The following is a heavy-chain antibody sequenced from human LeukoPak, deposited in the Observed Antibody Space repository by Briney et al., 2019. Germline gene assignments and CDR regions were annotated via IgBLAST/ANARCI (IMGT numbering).Heavy chain of an antibody. CDR2: ISSSGGSA. J-gene: IGHJ4*02. V-gene: IGHV3-23*01. Sequence: GGSLRLSCAVSGFTFSSYAMNWVRQAPGKGLEWVPAISSSGGSAYYAESVKGRFTISRDNSKNTLYLQMNSLRAEDTAVYYCAKYSGYDAYFDYWGQGTLVTVSS. CDR3: AKYSGYDAYFDY. D-gene: IGHD5-12*01. CDR1: GFTFSSYA.